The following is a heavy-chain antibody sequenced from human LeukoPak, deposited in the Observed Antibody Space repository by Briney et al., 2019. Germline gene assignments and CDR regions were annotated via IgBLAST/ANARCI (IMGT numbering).Heavy chain of an antibody. CDR3: ASAGDSSGYYYFSAFDI. J-gene: IGHJ3*02. D-gene: IGHD3-22*01. CDR1: GYRFTSYW. Sequence: GESLKISCTGSGYRFTSYWIAWVRQMPGKGLEWMGVIYPDDSDTTYSPSFQGQVTISADKSISTACLQWSSLKASDTAMYYCASAGDSSGYYYFSAFDIWGQGTMVTVSS. CDR2: IYPDDSDT. V-gene: IGHV5-51*01.